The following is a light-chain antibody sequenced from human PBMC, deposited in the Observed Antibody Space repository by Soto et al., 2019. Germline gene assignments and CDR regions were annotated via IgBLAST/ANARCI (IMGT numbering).Light chain of an antibody. V-gene: IGLV1-44*01. CDR2: SNN. J-gene: IGLJ1*01. CDR1: SSNIGSNT. Sequence: SVLTQPPSASGTPGQRVTISCSGSSSNIGSNTVNWYQQLPGTAPKLLIYSNNQRPSGVPDRFSGSKSGTSASLAISGLQSEDEADYYCAACDDSLNGYVYGPGTQVTVL. CDR3: AACDDSLNGYV.